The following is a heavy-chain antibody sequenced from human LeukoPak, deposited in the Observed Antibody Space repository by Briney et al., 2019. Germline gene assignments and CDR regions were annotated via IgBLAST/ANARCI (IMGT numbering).Heavy chain of an antibody. CDR1: GFTFSSYA. J-gene: IGHJ6*03. CDR3: ANSYQLLYYYMDV. V-gene: IGHV3-23*01. Sequence: GGSLRLSCAASGFTFSSYAMTWVRQAPGKGLEWVSAISGSGDSTYYADSVKGLFTISRDNSKNTVYLQMNSLRAEDTAVYYCANSYQLLYYYMDVWGKGTTVTVSS. D-gene: IGHD2-2*01. CDR2: ISGSGDST.